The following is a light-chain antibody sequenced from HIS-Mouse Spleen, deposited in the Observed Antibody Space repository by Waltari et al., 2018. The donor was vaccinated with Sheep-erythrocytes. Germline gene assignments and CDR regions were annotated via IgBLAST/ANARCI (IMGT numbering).Light chain of an antibody. CDR1: QSVSSY. CDR3: QQRSNWDT. V-gene: IGKV3-11*01. CDR2: DAS. J-gene: IGKJ2*01. Sequence: EIVLTQSPATLSLSPGERATLSCRASQSVSSYLAWYQQKPGQAPRLLIYDASNRATGIPARFSGRWSGTDFTLASSSLEPEDFAVYYCQQRSNWDTFGQGTKLEIK.